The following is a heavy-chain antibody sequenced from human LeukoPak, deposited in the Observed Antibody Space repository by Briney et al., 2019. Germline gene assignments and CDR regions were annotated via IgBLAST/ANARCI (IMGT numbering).Heavy chain of an antibody. D-gene: IGHD1-26*01. CDR1: GFTFSSYA. Sequence: GGSLRLSCAASGFTFSSYAMHWVRQAPGKGLEWVSVISYDGSNKYYADSVKGRFTISRDNSKNTLYLQMNSLRAEDTSVYYCAKDLGDSGPTPDSDYWGQGTLVTVSS. CDR3: AKDLGDSGPTPDSDY. J-gene: IGHJ4*02. CDR2: ISYDGSNK. V-gene: IGHV3-30*04.